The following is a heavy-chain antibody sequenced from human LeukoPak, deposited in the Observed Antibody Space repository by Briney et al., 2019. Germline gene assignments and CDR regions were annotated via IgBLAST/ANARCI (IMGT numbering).Heavy chain of an antibody. V-gene: IGHV3-21*01. CDR2: ISSSSSYI. D-gene: IGHD6-13*01. CDR1: GFTFSDYS. CDR3: ARERGAGLSSSWVDY. Sequence: GSLRLSCAASGFTFSDYSMNWVRQAPGKGLEWVSSISSSSSYIYYADSVKGRFTISRDNANNSLYLQMNSLRAEDTAVYYCARERGAGLSSSWVDYWGQGTLVTVSS. J-gene: IGHJ4*02.